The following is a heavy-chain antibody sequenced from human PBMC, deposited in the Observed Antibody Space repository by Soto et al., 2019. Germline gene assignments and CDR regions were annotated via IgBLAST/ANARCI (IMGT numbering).Heavy chain of an antibody. CDR1: GFTFCDYY. CDR2: ISSSSTI. D-gene: IGHD3-3*01. V-gene: IGHV3-11*04. Sequence: PGGSLRLSCAASGFTFCDYYMNWGRQAPGKGLEWVSSISSSSTIYYADSVKGRFTISRDNAKNSLYLQMNSLRAEDTAVYYCARDRRITIFGDYYYYDMDVWGQGTTVTVSS. J-gene: IGHJ6*02. CDR3: ARDRRITIFGDYYYYDMDV.